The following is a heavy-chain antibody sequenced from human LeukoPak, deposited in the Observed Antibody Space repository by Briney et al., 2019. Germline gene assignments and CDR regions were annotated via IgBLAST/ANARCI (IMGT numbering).Heavy chain of an antibody. J-gene: IGHJ5*02. D-gene: IGHD3-10*01. Sequence: GASVKVSCKASGGTFSSYAISWVRQAPGQGLEWMGGIIPIFGTANYAQKFQGRVTITAEESTSTAYMELSSLRSEDTAVYYCASSTTTMVRGVIGPHNWFDPWGQGTPVTVSS. CDR2: IIPIFGTA. V-gene: IGHV1-69*13. CDR3: ASSTTTMVRGVIGPHNWFDP. CDR1: GGTFSSYA.